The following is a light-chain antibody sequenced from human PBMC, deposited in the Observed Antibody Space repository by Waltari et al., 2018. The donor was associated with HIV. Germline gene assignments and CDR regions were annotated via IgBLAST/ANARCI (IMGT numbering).Light chain of an antibody. CDR3: QSYDSSLSGSRV. J-gene: IGLJ1*01. CDR2: GNS. Sequence: QSVLTQPPSGSGAPGQGVNISCSGSSSNIGAGYDVLWYQQPPETAPILLIYGNSNRPSGVPDRFSGSKSGTSASLAITGLQAEDEADYYCQSYDSSLSGSRVFGTGTKVTVL. V-gene: IGLV1-40*01. CDR1: SSNIGAGYD.